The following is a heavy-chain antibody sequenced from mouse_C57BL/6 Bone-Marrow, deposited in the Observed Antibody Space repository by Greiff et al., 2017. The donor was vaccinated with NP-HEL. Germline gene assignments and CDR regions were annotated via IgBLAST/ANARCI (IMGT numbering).Heavy chain of an antibody. Sequence: EVKLMESGGDLVKPGGSLKLSCAASGFTFSSYGMSWVRQTPDKRLEWVATISSGGSYTYYPDSVKGRFTISRDNAKNTLYLQMSSLKSEDTAMYYCARPSLLPWGQGTLVTVSA. CDR2: ISSGGSYT. V-gene: IGHV5-6*01. CDR3: ARPSLLP. CDR1: GFTFSSYG. J-gene: IGHJ3*01. D-gene: IGHD2-10*01.